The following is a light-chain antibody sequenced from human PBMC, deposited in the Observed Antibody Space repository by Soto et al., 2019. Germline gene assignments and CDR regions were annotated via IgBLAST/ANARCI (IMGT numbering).Light chain of an antibody. CDR3: SSYAGGDDVV. Sequence: QSALTQPPSASGSPGQSVTISCTGSNSDIGGSDYVSWYQQHPGKAPKLILYEVTKRPPGVPARFSGSKSGNTASLFVSGLHADDEGNYYCSSYAGGDDVVFGGGTKVTVL. V-gene: IGLV2-8*01. CDR2: EVT. CDR1: NSDIGGSDY. J-gene: IGLJ2*01.